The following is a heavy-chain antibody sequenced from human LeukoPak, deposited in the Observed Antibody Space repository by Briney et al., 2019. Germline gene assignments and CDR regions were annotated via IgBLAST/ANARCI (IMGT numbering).Heavy chain of an antibody. D-gene: IGHD3-3*01. CDR1: GFTFSDYY. V-gene: IGHV3-11*01. CDR2: ISSSGSTI. J-gene: IGHJ4*02. CDR3: ARDRDFWSGYYSDY. Sequence: GGSLRLSCAASGFTFSDYYMSWIRQAPGKGLEWVSYISSSGSTIYYADSVKGRFTISRDNAKNSPYLQMNSLRAEDTAVYYCARDRDFWSGYYSDYWGQGTLVTVSS.